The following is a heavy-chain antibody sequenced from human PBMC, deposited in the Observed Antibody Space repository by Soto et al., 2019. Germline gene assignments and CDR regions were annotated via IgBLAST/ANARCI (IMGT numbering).Heavy chain of an antibody. Sequence: EVQLVESGGGLVQPGGSLRLSCAASGFTFSSYYMSWVRQAQGKGLEWVANVNGDGSEKYYVDSVKGRFTVSRDNAKNSLDLQMSSRRAEDTAVYYWAKWGVAGSVYLGQGTLVTVSS. CDR3: AKWGVAGSVY. V-gene: IGHV3-7*01. CDR2: VNGDGSEK. CDR1: GFTFSSYY. D-gene: IGHD1-26*01. J-gene: IGHJ4*02.